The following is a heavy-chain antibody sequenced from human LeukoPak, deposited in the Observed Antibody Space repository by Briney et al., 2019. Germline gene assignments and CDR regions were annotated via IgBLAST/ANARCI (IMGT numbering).Heavy chain of an antibody. D-gene: IGHD2-15*01. CDR1: GFTFSSYW. CDR2: IKQDGSEK. V-gene: IGHV3-7*01. CDR3: ARPGYCSGDTCYVAFDI. Sequence: PGGSLRLSCVVSGFTFSSYWMSWVRQAPGKGLEWVANIKQDGSEKYYVDSVNGRFTISRDKAKNSLYLQMNSLRAEDTAVYYCARPGYCSGDTCYVAFDIWGQGTMVTVSS. J-gene: IGHJ3*02.